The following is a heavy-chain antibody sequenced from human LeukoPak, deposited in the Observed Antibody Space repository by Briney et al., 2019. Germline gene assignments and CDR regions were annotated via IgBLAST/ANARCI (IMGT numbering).Heavy chain of an antibody. CDR1: GYSISRGYY. V-gene: IGHV4-38-2*01. CDR2: IYHTGST. D-gene: IGHD3-10*01. Sequence: PSETLSLTCGVSGYSISRGYYWAWLRPPPGGGLEWSGTIYHTGSTYYTPSLGSRVTISVDTSKNEFSLNLNSVTAADTAVYYCARAGWIITSGIDYWGQGALVTVAS. J-gene: IGHJ4*02. CDR3: ARAGWIITSGIDY.